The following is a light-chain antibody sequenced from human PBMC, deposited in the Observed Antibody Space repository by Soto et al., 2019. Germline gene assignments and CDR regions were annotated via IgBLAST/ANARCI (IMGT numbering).Light chain of an antibody. CDR3: ISYTNTNTYV. J-gene: IGLJ1*01. Sequence: QSALTQPASVSGSPGQSITISCTGTSSDVGGYNFVSWCQHHPAKAPKLMIYDLTYRPSGVSNRFSGSKSGNTAYLTISGLQAEDEADYYCISYTNTNTYVFGTGTKLTVL. CDR2: DLT. V-gene: IGLV2-14*03. CDR1: SSDVGGYNF.